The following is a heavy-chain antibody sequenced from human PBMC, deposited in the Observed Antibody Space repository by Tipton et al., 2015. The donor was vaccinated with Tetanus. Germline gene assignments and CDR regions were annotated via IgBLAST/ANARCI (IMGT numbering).Heavy chain of an antibody. V-gene: IGHV4-39*01. J-gene: IGHJ5*02. CDR1: GGSISDKKYY. CDR2: IYFEGST. D-gene: IGHD2/OR15-2a*01. CDR3: ARHLYGYWFDP. Sequence: GLVKPSETLSLNCTVSGGSISDKKYYWGWIRQPPGKGLEGIASIYFEGSTYYSPPLKSRVFIAVDTAQNLFPRILPSVTAADTAVYHCARHLYGYWFDPWGQGALVTVSS.